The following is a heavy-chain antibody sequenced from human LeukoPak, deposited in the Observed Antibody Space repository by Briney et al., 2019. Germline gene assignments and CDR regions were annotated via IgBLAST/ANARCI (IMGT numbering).Heavy chain of an antibody. J-gene: IGHJ5*02. CDR3: ARQGPPGSYYTAWFDP. D-gene: IGHD3-10*01. CDR2: VYYSGST. CDR1: GGSISPYY. Sequence: SETLSLTCTVSGGSISPYYWSWIRQPPGKGLEWIGYVYYSGSTNYNPSLKSRVTISVDTSKNQFSLKLSSLTAADTAVYYCARQGPPGSYYTAWFDPRGQGNLVTVSS. V-gene: IGHV4-59*08.